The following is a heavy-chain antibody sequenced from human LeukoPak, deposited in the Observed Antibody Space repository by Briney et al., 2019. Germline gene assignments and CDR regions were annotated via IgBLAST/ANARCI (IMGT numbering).Heavy chain of an antibody. J-gene: IGHJ4*02. CDR3: AKDPIAEWCVFDY. Sequence: GGSLRLSCAASGFTFSSYAMSWVRQAPGKGLEWVSAISGSGGSTHYADSVKGRFTISRDNSKNTLYLQMNSLRAEDTAVYYCAKDPIAEWCVFDYWGQGTLVTVSS. D-gene: IGHD2-8*01. CDR1: GFTFSSYA. CDR2: ISGSGGST. V-gene: IGHV3-23*01.